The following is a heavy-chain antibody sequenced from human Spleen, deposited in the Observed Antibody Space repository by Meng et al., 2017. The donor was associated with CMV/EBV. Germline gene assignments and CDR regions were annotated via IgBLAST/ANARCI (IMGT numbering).Heavy chain of an antibody. CDR2: ISGYSGNT. J-gene: IGHJ4*02. CDR1: GGTFSNYA. Sequence: ASVKVSCKASGGTFSNYAISWVRQAPGQGLEWMGWISGYSGNTNYAQKFQGRVTLTTDTSTSTVYMTLRSLTSDDTAVYFCARDGTPNSGYYSSWGQGTLVTVSS. CDR3: ARDGTPNSGYYSS. V-gene: IGHV1-18*01. D-gene: IGHD3-22*01.